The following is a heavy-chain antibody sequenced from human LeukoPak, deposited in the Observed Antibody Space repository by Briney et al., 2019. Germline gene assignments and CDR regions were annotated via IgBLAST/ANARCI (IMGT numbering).Heavy chain of an antibody. CDR1: GYTFTGYY. J-gene: IGHJ4*02. D-gene: IGHD4-17*01. Sequence: ASVKVSCKASGYTFTGYYMHWVRQAPGQGLEWMGWINPNSGGTNYAQKFQGRVTMTRDTSISTAYMELSRLRSDDTAVYYCARHHGGPTVTTFLDYWGQGTLVTVSS. V-gene: IGHV1-2*02. CDR3: ARHHGGPTVTTFLDY. CDR2: INPNSGGT.